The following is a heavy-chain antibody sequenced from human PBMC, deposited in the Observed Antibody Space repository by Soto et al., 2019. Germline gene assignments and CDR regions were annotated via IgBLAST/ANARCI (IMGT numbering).Heavy chain of an antibody. CDR1: GFTFSSYT. CDR2: ISSSDAYI. D-gene: IGHD1-1*01. V-gene: IGHV3-21*01. Sequence: EVPLVESGGGLVKPGGSLRLSCAASGFTFSSYTMNWVRQAPGKGLEWVSSISSSDAYIYYADSVKGRFTISRDNVKNSLYLQMNSLRAEDTAVYYCARGDVYNSFDYWGQGTLVTVSS. J-gene: IGHJ4*02. CDR3: ARGDVYNSFDY.